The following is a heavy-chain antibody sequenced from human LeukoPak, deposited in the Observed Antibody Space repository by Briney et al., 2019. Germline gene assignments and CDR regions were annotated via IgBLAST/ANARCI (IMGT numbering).Heavy chain of an antibody. CDR1: GFNFDDYD. V-gene: IGHV3-9*01. D-gene: IGHD3-10*01. Sequence: GGSLRLSCAASGFNFDDYDIHWVRQAPGKGLEWVSGISWNSGSSAYADFVKGRFTISRDNAKNSLYLQMNSLRTEDTALYYCARGLGGDQGYFNLWGRGTLATVSS. CDR3: ARGLGGDQGYFNL. J-gene: IGHJ2*01. CDR2: ISWNSGSS.